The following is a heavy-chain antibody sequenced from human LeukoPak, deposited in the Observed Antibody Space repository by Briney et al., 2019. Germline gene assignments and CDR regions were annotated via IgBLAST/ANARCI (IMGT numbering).Heavy chain of an antibody. Sequence: GGSLRLSCAASGFTVSSSWMHWVRQAPGEGLVWVSRINADGSTTSYADSVKGRFTISRDNAKNTLYLQMNSLRAEDTAVYYCARLQPYSSPDSWGQGTLVTVSS. D-gene: IGHD6-13*01. V-gene: IGHV3-74*01. CDR1: GFTVSSSW. J-gene: IGHJ4*02. CDR3: ARLQPYSSPDS. CDR2: INADGSTT.